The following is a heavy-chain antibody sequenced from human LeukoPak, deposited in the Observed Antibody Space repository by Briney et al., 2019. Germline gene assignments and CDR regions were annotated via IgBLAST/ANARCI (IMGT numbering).Heavy chain of an antibody. J-gene: IGHJ5*02. CDR3: ARDVGSGYYGSGEPLGSTWFDP. CDR2: INSNGRST. Sequence: GGSLRLSCTTSGFTFSSYAMHWVRQAPGKGLEYVSAINSNGRSTYYANSVKGRFTISRDNSKNTLYLQMGSLRAEDMAVYYCARDVGSGYYGSGEPLGSTWFDPWGQGTLVTVSS. V-gene: IGHV3-64*01. D-gene: IGHD3-10*01. CDR1: GFTFSSYA.